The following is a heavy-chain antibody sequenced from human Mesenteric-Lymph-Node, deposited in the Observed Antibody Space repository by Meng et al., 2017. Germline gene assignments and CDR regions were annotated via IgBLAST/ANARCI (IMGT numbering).Heavy chain of an antibody. Sequence: GESLKISCATSGFTFSTFSTYSMNWVRQAPGKGLEWVSAISGSGGSTYYADSVKGRFTISRDNSKNTLYLQMNSLRAEDTAVYYCAKTERVRILSYFDYWGQGTLVTVSS. J-gene: IGHJ4*02. CDR2: ISGSGGST. D-gene: IGHD1-14*01. CDR1: GFTFSTFSTYS. CDR3: AKTERVRILSYFDY. V-gene: IGHV3-23*01.